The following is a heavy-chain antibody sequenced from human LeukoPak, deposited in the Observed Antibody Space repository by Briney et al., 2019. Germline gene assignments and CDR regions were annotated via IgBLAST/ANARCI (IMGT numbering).Heavy chain of an antibody. J-gene: IGHJ5*02. CDR3: ARDGGLGP. CDR2: IIPIFGTA. V-gene: IGHV1-69*05. D-gene: IGHD3-3*01. CDR1: GGTFSSYA. Sequence: GASVTVSCKASGGTFSSYAISWVRQAPGQGLEWMGGIIPIFGTANYAQKLQGRVTMTTDTSTSTAYMELRSLRSDDTAVYYCARDGGLGPWGQGTLVTVSS.